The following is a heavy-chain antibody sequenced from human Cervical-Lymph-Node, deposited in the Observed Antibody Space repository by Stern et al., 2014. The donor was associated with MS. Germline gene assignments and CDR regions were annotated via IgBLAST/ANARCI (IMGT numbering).Heavy chain of an antibody. CDR2: INTKTGNP. CDR3: ATWGAGSSPPLFY. V-gene: IGHV7-4-1*02. D-gene: IGHD6-6*01. CDR1: GYNLTTYA. J-gene: IGHJ4*02. Sequence: QVQLVQSGSELKKPGASVKVSYKASGYNLTTYAINWVRQAPGQGLEWMGWINTKTGNPTFAQGFTGRFVFSLDTSINTAYLQISSLKAEDSAVYYCATWGAGSSPPLFYWGQGTLVTVSS.